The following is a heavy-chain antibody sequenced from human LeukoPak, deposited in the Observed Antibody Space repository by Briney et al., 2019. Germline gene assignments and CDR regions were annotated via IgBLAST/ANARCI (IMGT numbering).Heavy chain of an antibody. D-gene: IGHD3-10*01. J-gene: IGHJ4*02. CDR3: ANTGPYGSGSYYSL. V-gene: IGHV4-39*07. CDR2: VYYSGIT. Sequence: VYYSGITYYNPSLKSRVTISVDTSKRQFSLKLSSVTAADTAVYYCANTGPYGSGSYYSLWGQGTLVTVSS.